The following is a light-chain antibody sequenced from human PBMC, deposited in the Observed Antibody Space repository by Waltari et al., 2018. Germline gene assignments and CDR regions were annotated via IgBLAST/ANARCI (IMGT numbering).Light chain of an antibody. V-gene: IGKV1-39*01. CDR1: QTITSH. Sequence: RVTITCRASQTITSHLNWFQQQPGRAPKLLIHTASSLQSGVPSRFSGSGSGTQFTLTISSLQPEDFATYFCQQSYITPYTFGQGTKVEIK. CDR2: TAS. J-gene: IGKJ2*01. CDR3: QQSYITPYT.